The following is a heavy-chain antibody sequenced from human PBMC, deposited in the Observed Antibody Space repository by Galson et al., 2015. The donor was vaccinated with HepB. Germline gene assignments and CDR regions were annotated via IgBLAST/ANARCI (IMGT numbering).Heavy chain of an antibody. CDR1: GFTFSSYG. D-gene: IGHD4-23*01. Sequence: SLRLSCAASGFTFSSYGMHWVRQAPGKGLEWVAVIWYDGSNKYYADSVKGRFTISRDNSKNTLYLQMNSLRAEDTAVYYCARSTVVTGIDYWGQGTLVTVSS. V-gene: IGHV3-33*01. CDR2: IWYDGSNK. CDR3: ARSTVVTGIDY. J-gene: IGHJ4*02.